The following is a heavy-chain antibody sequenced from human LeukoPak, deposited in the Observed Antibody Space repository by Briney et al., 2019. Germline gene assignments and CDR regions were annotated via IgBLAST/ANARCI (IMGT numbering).Heavy chain of an antibody. CDR1: GFILSNAW. Sequence: GGSLRLSCAGSGFILSNAWMSWVRQAPGKGLEWVGRIKSKTDGGTTDYAAAVKGRFTISRDDSKNTLSLQMNSLQTEDTAVYYCATRGATVTTSSFDYWGQGTLVTVSS. J-gene: IGHJ4*02. V-gene: IGHV3-15*01. CDR2: IKSKTDGGTT. CDR3: ATRGATVTTSSFDY. D-gene: IGHD4-17*01.